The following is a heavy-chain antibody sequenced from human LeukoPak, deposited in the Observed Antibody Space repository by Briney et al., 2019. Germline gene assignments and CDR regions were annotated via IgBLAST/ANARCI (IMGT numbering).Heavy chain of an antibody. J-gene: IGHJ4*02. CDR3: AREDHYYGSGSYYSFDY. CDR2: INPNSGGT. D-gene: IGHD3-10*01. CDR1: GYTFTGYY. V-gene: IGHV1-2*02. Sequence: ASVKVSCKASGYTFTGYYMHWVRQAPGQGLEWMGWINPNSGGTNYAQKFHGRVTMTRDTSISTAYMELSRLRSDDTAVYYCAREDHYYGSGSYYSFDYWGQGTLVTVSS.